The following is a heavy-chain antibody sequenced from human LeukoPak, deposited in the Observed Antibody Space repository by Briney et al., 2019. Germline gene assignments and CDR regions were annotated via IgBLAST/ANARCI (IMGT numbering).Heavy chain of an antibody. CDR3: ACNCSSSSRGGWFDP. CDR2: INHSGST. J-gene: IGHJ5*02. CDR1: GGSFSGYY. Sequence: SETLSLTCAVYGGSFSGYYWSWIRQPPGKGLEWIGEINHSGSTNYNPSPKSRVTISVDTSKNQFSLKLSSVTAADTAVYYCACNCSSSSRGGWFDPWGQGTLVTVYS. V-gene: IGHV4-34*01. D-gene: IGHD6-6*01.